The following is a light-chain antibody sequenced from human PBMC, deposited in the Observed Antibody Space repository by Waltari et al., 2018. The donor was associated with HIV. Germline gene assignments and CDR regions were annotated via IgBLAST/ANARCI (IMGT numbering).Light chain of an antibody. CDR3: ATWDDSGDGPMV. J-gene: IGLJ2*01. CDR1: ASTIGSNH. V-gene: IGLV1-44*01. Sequence: QSVLTQPPSTSGTPGQRVTITCSGGASTIGSNHVQCYQVFPGTAPKLLIYSSNQVYTGGPDRFSASKSGTSASLTISGLQSEDEAHYYCATWDDSGDGPMVFGRGTKLTVL. CDR2: SSN.